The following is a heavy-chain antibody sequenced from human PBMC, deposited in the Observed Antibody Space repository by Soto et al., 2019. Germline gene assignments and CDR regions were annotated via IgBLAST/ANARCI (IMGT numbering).Heavy chain of an antibody. J-gene: IGHJ4*02. D-gene: IGHD3-22*01. CDR3: ARDSNYYDSGGYSPGGV. CDR2: INPSGGST. V-gene: IGHV1-46*03. CDR1: GYTFTSYA. Sequence: ASVKVSCKASGYTFTSYAMHWVRQAPGQGLEWMGIINPSGGSTSYAQKFQGRVTMTRDTSTSTVYMELSSLRSEDTAVYYCARDSNYYDSGGYSPGGVWGQGTLVTVSS.